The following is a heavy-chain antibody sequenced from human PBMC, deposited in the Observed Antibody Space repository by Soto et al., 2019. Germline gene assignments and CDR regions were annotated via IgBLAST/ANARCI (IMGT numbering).Heavy chain of an antibody. J-gene: IGHJ4*02. CDR3: ARVYSSGWYYVY. D-gene: IGHD6-19*01. CDR1: GFTVSSNY. V-gene: IGHV3-66*01. CDR2: IYSGGST. Sequence: EVQLVESGGGLVQPGGSLRLSCAASGFTVSSNYMSWVRQAPGKGLEWVSVIYSGGSTYYADSVKGRFTISRDNSKDPLYLQRKSLRAEDTAVYSCARVYSSGWYYVYWGQGTMVTVSS.